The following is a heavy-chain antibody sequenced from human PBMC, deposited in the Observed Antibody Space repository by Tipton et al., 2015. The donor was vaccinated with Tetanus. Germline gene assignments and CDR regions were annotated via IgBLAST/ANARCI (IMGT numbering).Heavy chain of an antibody. CDR1: GYTFTSYY. CDR3: ARVFIAVAGHNWFDP. CDR2: INPSGGST. Sequence: QSGPEVKKPGASVKVSCKASGYTFTSYYMHWVRQAPGQGLEWMGIINPSGGSTSYAQKFQGRVTMTRDTSTSTVYMELSSLRSEDTAVYYCARVFIAVAGHNWFDPWGQGTLVTVSS. J-gene: IGHJ5*02. V-gene: IGHV1-46*01. D-gene: IGHD6-19*01.